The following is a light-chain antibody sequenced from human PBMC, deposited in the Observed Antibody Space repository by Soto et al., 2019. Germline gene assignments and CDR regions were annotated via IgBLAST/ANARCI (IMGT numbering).Light chain of an antibody. Sequence: QSVLTQPPSASASLGASVKLTCTLSNGHNSYAIAWHQQQPEKGPRYLMKLNSDGSHSKGDGIPDRFSGSSSGAERYLTISSLQSEDEADYYCQTWSTDIRVFGGGTKLTVL. V-gene: IGLV4-69*01. CDR2: LNSDGSH. CDR3: QTWSTDIRV. CDR1: NGHNSYA. J-gene: IGLJ3*02.